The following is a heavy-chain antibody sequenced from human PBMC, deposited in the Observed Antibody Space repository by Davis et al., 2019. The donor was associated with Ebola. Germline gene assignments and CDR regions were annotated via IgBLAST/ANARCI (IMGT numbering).Heavy chain of an antibody. J-gene: IGHJ4*02. D-gene: IGHD5-12*01. CDR1: AYTFTSYA. CDR3: ARGWRGYSGYDQTLFIY. Sequence: AASVKVSCKASAYTFTSYAVHWVRQAPGQNLEWMGWINAGNGNTKYSERFQGRVTITRDTSASTAYMELSSLRSEDTAVYYCARGWRGYSGYDQTLFIYWGQGTLVTVSS. V-gene: IGHV1-3*01. CDR2: INAGNGNT.